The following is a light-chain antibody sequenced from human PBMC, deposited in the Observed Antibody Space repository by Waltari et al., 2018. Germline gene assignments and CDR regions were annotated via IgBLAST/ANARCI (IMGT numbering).Light chain of an antibody. V-gene: IGKV4-1*01. CDR3: QQYYTTPLT. J-gene: IGKJ4*01. CDR1: QSILYTTTNNNY. Sequence: DIVMTQSPDALAVSLGERATINCKSSQSILYTTTNNNYLAWYQQKAGQPPKLIIYWAANRRAGFPDLFRGSGSGTEVTLSISSLQAEDVAVYSCQQYYTTPLTFCGGTRVEI. CDR2: WAA.